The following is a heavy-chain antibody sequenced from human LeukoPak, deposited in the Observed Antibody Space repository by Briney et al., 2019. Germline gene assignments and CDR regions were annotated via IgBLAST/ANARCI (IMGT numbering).Heavy chain of an antibody. CDR3: AREYTAMVWGYGMDV. V-gene: IGHV1-18*01. J-gene: IGHJ6*02. D-gene: IGHD5-18*01. Sequence: ASVKVSCKASGYTFTSYGISWVRQAPGQGLEWMGWISAYNGNTNYAQKFQGRVTMTTDTSTSTAYMELRSLRSDDTAVYYCAREYTAMVWGYGMDVWGQGTTVTVSS. CDR2: ISAYNGNT. CDR1: GYTFTSYG.